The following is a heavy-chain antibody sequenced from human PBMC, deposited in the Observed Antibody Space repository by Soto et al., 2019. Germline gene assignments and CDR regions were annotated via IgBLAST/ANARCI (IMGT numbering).Heavy chain of an antibody. Sequence: QLQLQESGPGLVKPSETLSLTCTVSGGSISSSSYYWGWISQPPGKGLEWIGSIYYSGSTYYNPSLKSRVTISVDTSKNQFSLKLSSVTAADTAVYYCASLTSTRAVAGTWGGYWGQGTLVTVSS. CDR3: ASLTSTRAVAGTWGGY. J-gene: IGHJ4*02. CDR2: IYYSGST. CDR1: GGSISSSSYY. V-gene: IGHV4-39*01. D-gene: IGHD6-19*01.